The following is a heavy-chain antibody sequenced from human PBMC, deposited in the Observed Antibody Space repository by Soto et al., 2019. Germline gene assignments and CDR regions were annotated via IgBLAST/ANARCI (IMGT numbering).Heavy chain of an antibody. D-gene: IGHD1-20*01. CDR1: GFTFSSYS. V-gene: IGHV3-21*01. CDR2: ISSSSSYI. CDR3: ARGYSDPDYYYYYGMDV. J-gene: IGHJ6*02. Sequence: EVQLVESGGGLVKPGGSLRLSCAASGFTFSSYSMNWVRQAPGKGLEWVSSISSSSSYIYYADSVKGRFTISRDNAKNSPYLQMNSLRAEDTAVYYCARGYSDPDYYYYYGMDVWGQGTTVTVSS.